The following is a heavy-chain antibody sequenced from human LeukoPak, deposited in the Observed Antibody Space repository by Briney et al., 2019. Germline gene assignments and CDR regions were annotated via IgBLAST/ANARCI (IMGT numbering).Heavy chain of an antibody. J-gene: IGHJ5*02. CDR2: IYTSGST. V-gene: IGHV4-4*07. D-gene: IGHD3-10*01. CDR1: GGSISSYY. CDR3: ARDLTYYYGSGHWFDP. Sequence: SETLSLTCTVSGGSISSYYWSWIRQPAGKGLEWIGRIYTSGSTNYNPSLKSRVTISVDKSKNQFSLKLSSVTAADTAVYYCARDLTYYYGSGHWFDPWGQGTLVTVSS.